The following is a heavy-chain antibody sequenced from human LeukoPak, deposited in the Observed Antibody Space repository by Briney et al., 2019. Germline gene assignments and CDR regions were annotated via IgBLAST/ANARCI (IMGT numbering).Heavy chain of an antibody. J-gene: IGHJ4*02. Sequence: SETLSLTCTVSGGSISSHYWSWIRQPPGKGLEWIGYIYYSGSTNYNPSLKSRVTISVDTSKDQFSLKLSSVTAADTAVYYCARGWLQLGPFDYWGQGTLVTVSS. V-gene: IGHV4-59*11. CDR2: IYYSGST. CDR3: ARGWLQLGPFDY. CDR1: GGSISSHY. D-gene: IGHD5-24*01.